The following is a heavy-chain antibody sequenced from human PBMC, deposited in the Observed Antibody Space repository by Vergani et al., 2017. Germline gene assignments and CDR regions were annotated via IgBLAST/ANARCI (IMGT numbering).Heavy chain of an antibody. CDR1: GFTFSSYA. D-gene: IGHD5-24*01. Sequence: EVQLLESGGGLVQPGGSLRLSCAASGFTFSSYAMSWVRQAPGKGLEWVSAIGGSGGSTYYADSVKGRFTISRDNSKNTLYLQMNSLRAEDTAVYYCAKASRWLQFNYYYYMDVWGKGTTVTVSS. J-gene: IGHJ6*03. CDR3: AKASRWLQFNYYYYMDV. V-gene: IGHV3-23*01. CDR2: IGGSGGST.